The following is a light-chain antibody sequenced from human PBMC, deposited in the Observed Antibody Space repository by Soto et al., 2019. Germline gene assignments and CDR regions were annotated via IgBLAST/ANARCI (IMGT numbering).Light chain of an antibody. CDR1: SSDVGAYNY. CDR2: EVS. CDR3: SSYTRSSTQG. V-gene: IGLV2-14*01. J-gene: IGLJ1*01. Sequence: QSVLTQPASVSGSPGQSISISCTGTSSDVGAYNYVSWYQLHPGKAPKLIISEVSNRPSGVSSRFSGSKSANTASLTISGLRAEDEADYYCSSYTRSSTQGFGTGTKLTVL.